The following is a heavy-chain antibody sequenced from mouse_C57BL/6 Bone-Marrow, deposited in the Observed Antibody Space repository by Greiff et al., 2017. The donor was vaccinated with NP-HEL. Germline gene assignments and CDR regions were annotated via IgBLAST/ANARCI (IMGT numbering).Heavy chain of an antibody. J-gene: IGHJ3*01. CDR1: GYTFTRYW. Sequence: VQLQESGAELAKPGASVKLSCKASGYTFTRYWMHWVKQRPGQGLEWIGYINPSSGYTKYNQKFKDKATLTADKSSSTAYMQLSSLTYEDSAVYYCAREDMVTTTDGAWFAYWGQGTLVTVSA. D-gene: IGHD2-2*01. V-gene: IGHV1-7*01. CDR2: INPSSGYT. CDR3: AREDMVTTTDGAWFAY.